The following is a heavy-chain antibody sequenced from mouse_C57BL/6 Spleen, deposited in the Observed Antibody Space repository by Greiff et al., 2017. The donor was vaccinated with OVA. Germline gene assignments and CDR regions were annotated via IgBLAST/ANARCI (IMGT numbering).Heavy chain of an antibody. CDR2: IDPSDSYT. CDR1: GYTFTSYW. Sequence: QQPGAELVMPGASVKLSCKASGYTFTSYWMHWVKQRPGQGLEWIGEIDPSDSYTNYNQKFKGKSTLTVDKSSSTAYMQLSSLTSEDSAVYYCARKGNYYSNFDYWGQGTTLTVSS. D-gene: IGHD2-5*01. V-gene: IGHV1-69*01. J-gene: IGHJ2*01. CDR3: ARKGNYYSNFDY.